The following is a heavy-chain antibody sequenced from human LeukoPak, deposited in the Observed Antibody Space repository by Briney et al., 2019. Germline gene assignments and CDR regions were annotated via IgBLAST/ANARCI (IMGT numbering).Heavy chain of an antibody. Sequence: SETLSLTCAVYGGSFSGYYWSWIRQPPGKGLEWIGEINHSGSTNYNPSLKSRVTISVDTSKNQFSLKLSSVPAADTAVYYCARGHYDSSGYYYVNWFDPWGQGTLVTVSS. V-gene: IGHV4-34*01. CDR3: ARGHYDSSGYYYVNWFDP. CDR2: INHSGST. D-gene: IGHD3-22*01. J-gene: IGHJ5*02. CDR1: GGSFSGYY.